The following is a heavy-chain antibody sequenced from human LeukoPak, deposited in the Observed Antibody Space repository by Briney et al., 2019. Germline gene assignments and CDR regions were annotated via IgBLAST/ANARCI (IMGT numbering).Heavy chain of an antibody. V-gene: IGHV3-23*01. D-gene: IGHD2-21*02. CDR1: GFTFSSYA. CDR3: AKDRSGSYCGGDCYLPY. Sequence: GGSLRLSCAASGFTFSSYAMSWVRHVPGKGLEWVSDISGSGGTTHYADSVKGRFTISRDNSKNTLYLQMNSLRAEDTAIYYCAKDRSGSYCGGDCYLPYWGQGTLVTVSS. CDR2: ISGSGGTT. J-gene: IGHJ4*02.